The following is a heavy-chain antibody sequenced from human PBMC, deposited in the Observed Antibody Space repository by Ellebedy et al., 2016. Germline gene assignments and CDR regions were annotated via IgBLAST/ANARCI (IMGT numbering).Heavy chain of an antibody. Sequence: SETLSLTCTVSGGSISTRTYFWGWIRQPPGKGLEWIGSISYSGSTDYAPSLKSRVTISIDTSKNQSSLNLTSVTAADTAVYYCARRPITIFGVTDAFDVWGQGTMVTVSS. V-gene: IGHV4-39*07. D-gene: IGHD3-3*01. CDR3: ARRPITIFGVTDAFDV. CDR1: GGSISTRTYF. J-gene: IGHJ3*01. CDR2: ISYSGST.